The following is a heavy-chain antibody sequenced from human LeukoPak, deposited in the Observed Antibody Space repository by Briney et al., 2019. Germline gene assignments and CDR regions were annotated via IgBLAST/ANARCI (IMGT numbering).Heavy chain of an antibody. Sequence: ASVKVSCKASGYTFTSYGISWVRQAPGQGLEWMGWISAYNGNTNYAQKLQGRVTMTTDTSTSTAYMELRSLRSDDMAVYYCARSDSVDIVVVPAAMPFDYWGQGTLVTVSS. CDR2: ISAYNGNT. J-gene: IGHJ4*02. CDR1: GYTFTSYG. D-gene: IGHD2-2*03. CDR3: ARSDSVDIVVVPAAMPFDY. V-gene: IGHV1-18*03.